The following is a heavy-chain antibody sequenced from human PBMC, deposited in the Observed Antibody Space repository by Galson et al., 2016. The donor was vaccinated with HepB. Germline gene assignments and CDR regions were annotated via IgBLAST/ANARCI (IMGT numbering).Heavy chain of an antibody. CDR1: GFSLSTSGLS. CDR2: VDWDDDK. CDR3: ARSATNDYGARYFDY. V-gene: IGHV2-70*13. J-gene: IGHJ4*02. Sequence: ALVKPTQTLTLTCTFSGFSLSTSGLSVSWIRQPPGKALEWLTLVDWDDDKYYSTSLLTRLTISKDTSKNQVVLTMTNMDPVDTGTYYCARSATNDYGARYFDYWGQGTLVTVSS. D-gene: IGHD4-17*01.